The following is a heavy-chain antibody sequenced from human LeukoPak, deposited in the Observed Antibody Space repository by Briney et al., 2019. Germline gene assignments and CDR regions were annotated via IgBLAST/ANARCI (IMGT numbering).Heavy chain of an antibody. J-gene: IGHJ4*02. V-gene: IGHV4-31*03. CDR3: ASERWSRRSYFDY. CDR2: IYYSGST. Sequence: SETLSLTCTVSGGSISSGGYYWSWIRQHPGKGLEWIGYIYYSGSTYYNPSLKSRVTISVDTSMTQFSLRLRSLTAADTAVYYCASERWSRRSYFDYWGQGILVTVSS. CDR1: GGSISSGGYY. D-gene: IGHD5-24*01.